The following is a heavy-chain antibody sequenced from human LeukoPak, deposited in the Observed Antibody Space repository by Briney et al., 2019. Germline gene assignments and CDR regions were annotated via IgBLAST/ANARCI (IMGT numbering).Heavy chain of an antibody. V-gene: IGHV3-7*03. J-gene: IGHJ4*02. CDR2: IKLDGSEK. D-gene: IGHD3-3*01. CDR3: ARDQYDTWSRRGNFDS. CDR1: GFTFGKYW. Sequence: GRSLRLSCVASGFTFGKYWMSWVRQAPGKGLEWVANIKLDGSEKNYVDSVKGRFTISRDNTKNSLYLQMNSPRAEDTAVFYCARDQYDTWSRRGNFDSWGQGTLVIVSS.